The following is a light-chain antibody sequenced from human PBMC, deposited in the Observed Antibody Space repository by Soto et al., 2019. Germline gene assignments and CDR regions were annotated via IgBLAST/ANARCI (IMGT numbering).Light chain of an antibody. CDR1: QSVSSS. V-gene: IGKV3-11*01. J-gene: IGKJ3*01. CDR3: QQRKNWPEFT. Sequence: EIVLTQSPATLSLSPGERATLSCRASQSVSSSLVWYQQKRGQAPRLLIYDASNRDTGIPARFSGCGSGTDFTLTISSLEPEDIAVYYCQQRKNWPEFTFGPGTKVDIK. CDR2: DAS.